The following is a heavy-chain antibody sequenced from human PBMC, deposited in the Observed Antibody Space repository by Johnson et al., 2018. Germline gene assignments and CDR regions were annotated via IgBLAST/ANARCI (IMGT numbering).Heavy chain of an antibody. J-gene: IGHJ6*02. Sequence: VQLVESGAEVKKXGESLKISCKGSGYSFTSYWIGWVRQMPGKGLEWMGIIYPGDSDTRYSPSFQGQVTIPADKSISTAYLQWSSLKASDTAMYYCARPGYYYDSSGYGLYGMDVWGQGTTVTVSS. D-gene: IGHD3-22*01. CDR2: IYPGDSDT. CDR1: GYSFTSYW. CDR3: ARPGYYYDSSGYGLYGMDV. V-gene: IGHV5-51*01.